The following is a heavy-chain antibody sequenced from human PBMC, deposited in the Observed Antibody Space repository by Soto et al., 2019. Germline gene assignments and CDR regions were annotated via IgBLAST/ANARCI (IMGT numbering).Heavy chain of an antibody. Sequence: EVQLVESGGGLVQPGGSLRLSCAASGFTFNNYWIHWVRQAPGKGPMWVSRINGDGTTTNYSDSVKGRFAISRDNAKNTVYFQMTSLRAEDTALYYCARGVRGDYGKDCWGQGTTVTVSS. CDR1: GFTFNNYW. J-gene: IGHJ6*02. V-gene: IGHV3-74*01. CDR2: INGDGTTT. D-gene: IGHD3-10*01. CDR3: ARGVRGDYGKDC.